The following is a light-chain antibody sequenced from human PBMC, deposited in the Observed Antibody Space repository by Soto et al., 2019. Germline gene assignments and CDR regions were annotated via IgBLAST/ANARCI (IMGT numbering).Light chain of an antibody. CDR2: DAS. J-gene: IGKJ5*01. CDR3: QQRSNWHPIT. Sequence: IVMTQSPATLCLSPGERATLSCSASQSVSSYLAWYQQKPGQAPRLLIYDASNRATGIPARFSGSGSGTDFTLTISSLETEDFAVYYCQQRSNWHPITFGQGTRLEIK. V-gene: IGKV3-11*01. CDR1: QSVSSY.